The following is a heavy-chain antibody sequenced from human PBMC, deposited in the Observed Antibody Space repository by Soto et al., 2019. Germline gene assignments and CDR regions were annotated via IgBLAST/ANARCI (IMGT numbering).Heavy chain of an antibody. CDR2: VYHSGTT. D-gene: IGHD6-13*01. Sequence: ASETLSLTCGVSGYSISSGYYRGWIRQPPGKGLEWIGSVYHSGTTYYNPSLKSRVTISLDTSKNQFSLRLTSVTAADTAMYFCTRSLYSSSWYAGSWGQGTLVTVSS. CDR1: GYSISSGYY. J-gene: IGHJ4*02. CDR3: TRSLYSSSWYAGS. V-gene: IGHV4-38-2*01.